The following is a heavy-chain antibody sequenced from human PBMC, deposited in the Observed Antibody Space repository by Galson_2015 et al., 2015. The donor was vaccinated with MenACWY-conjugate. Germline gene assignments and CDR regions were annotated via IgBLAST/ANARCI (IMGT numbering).Heavy chain of an antibody. CDR3: ARTQLTMVRGVIINTAFEI. Sequence: PALVKPTQTLTLTCTFSGFSLSTSGMRVSWIRQPPGKALEWLARIDWDDDKFYSTSLKTRLTISKDTSKNQVVLTMTNMDPVDTATYYCARTQLTMVRGVIINTAFEIWGQGTMVTVSS. CDR2: IDWDDDK. D-gene: IGHD3-10*01. CDR1: GFSLSTSGMR. V-gene: IGHV2-70*04. J-gene: IGHJ3*02.